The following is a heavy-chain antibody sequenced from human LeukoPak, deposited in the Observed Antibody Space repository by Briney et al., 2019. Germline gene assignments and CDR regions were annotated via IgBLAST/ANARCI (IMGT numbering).Heavy chain of an antibody. Sequence: GASVKVSCKASGYTFNHHGVSWGRQAPGEGVEWMGWISCYNGDTMYAQNVQGRVTMTTDTSTSTAYIELRSLRSDDTAMYYCARDPSNSSGYHAHFDSWGQGTLVTVSS. CDR2: ISCYNGDT. CDR1: GYTFNHHG. V-gene: IGHV1-18*01. J-gene: IGHJ4*02. CDR3: ARDPSNSSGYHAHFDS. D-gene: IGHD3-22*01.